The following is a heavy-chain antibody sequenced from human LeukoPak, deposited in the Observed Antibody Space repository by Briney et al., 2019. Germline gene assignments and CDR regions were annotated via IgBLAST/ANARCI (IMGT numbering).Heavy chain of an antibody. CDR2: ISGSGGST. D-gene: IGHD3-16*01. CDR1: GFTISSYA. J-gene: IGHJ4*02. Sequence: GGSLRLSCAASGFTISSYAMSWVRQAPGKGLEWVSAISGSGGSTYYADSVKGRFTISRDNSKNTLYLQMNSLRAEDTAVYYCAKAGGLPYYFDYWGQGTLVTVSS. V-gene: IGHV3-23*01. CDR3: AKAGGLPYYFDY.